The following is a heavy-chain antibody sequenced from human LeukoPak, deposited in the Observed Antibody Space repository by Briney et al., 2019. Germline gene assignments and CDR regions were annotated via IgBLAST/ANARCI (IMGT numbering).Heavy chain of an antibody. Sequence: GGSLRLSCAASGITFSDYYMSWIRQAPGKGLEWVSYISGSSHYTIYADSVKGRFTISRDNAKNSLYLQMNSLRAEDTAVYYCARVTLYGESALDYWGQGTLVTVSS. CDR3: ARVTLYGESALDY. CDR1: GITFSDYY. J-gene: IGHJ4*02. V-gene: IGHV3-11*06. CDR2: ISGSSHYT. D-gene: IGHD4-17*01.